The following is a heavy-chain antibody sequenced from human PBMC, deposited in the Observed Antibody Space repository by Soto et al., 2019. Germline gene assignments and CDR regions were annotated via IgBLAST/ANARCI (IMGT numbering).Heavy chain of an antibody. CDR2: IIPIFGTT. Sequence: QVQLVQSGAEVKKPGSSVKASCKASGGTFSNYALSWVRQAPGQGLDRMGDIIPIFGTTNNAQKFQGRVTITADEVTSTAYMELSRLRSEDTDVDYCASRGERDECDTSGYVGGQGTLAPVSS. V-gene: IGHV1-69*12. J-gene: IGHJ1*01. D-gene: IGHD2-2*01. CDR3: ASRGERDECDTSGYV. CDR1: GGTFSNYA.